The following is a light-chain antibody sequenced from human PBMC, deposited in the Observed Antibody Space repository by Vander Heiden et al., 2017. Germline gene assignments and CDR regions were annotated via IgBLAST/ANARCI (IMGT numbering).Light chain of an antibody. CDR3: QQYYLPPYT. V-gene: IGKV1-33*01. CDR1: QDIATY. Sequence: IQMTQSPSSLSASVGDRVTITCQASQDIATYVIWFQQKSGKAPKALIYDASSLETGISSRFSGSKTGTEFTFIISGLQPEDFATYYCQQYYLPPYTFGQGTKLEIK. J-gene: IGKJ2*01. CDR2: DAS.